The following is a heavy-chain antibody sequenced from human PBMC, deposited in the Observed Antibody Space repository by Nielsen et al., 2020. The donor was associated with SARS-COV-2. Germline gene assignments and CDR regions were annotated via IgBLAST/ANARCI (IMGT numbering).Heavy chain of an antibody. CDR3: ASSPFRPLIAAVDY. CDR2: IYHSGST. J-gene: IGHJ4*02. V-gene: IGHV4-38-2*02. D-gene: IGHD6-13*01. CDR1: GYSISSGYY. Sequence: SETLSLTCTVSGYSISSGYYWGWIRQPPGKGLEWIGSIYHSGSTYYNPSLKSRVTISVDTSKNQFSLKLSSVTAADTAVYYCASSPFRPLIAAVDYWGQGTLVTVSS.